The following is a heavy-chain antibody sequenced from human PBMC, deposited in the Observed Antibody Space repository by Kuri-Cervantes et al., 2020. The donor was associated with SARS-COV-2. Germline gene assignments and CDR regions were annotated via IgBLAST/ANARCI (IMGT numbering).Heavy chain of an antibody. D-gene: IGHD1-1*01. CDR1: GFTFSSYG. V-gene: IGHV3-33*01. Sequence: GESLKISCAASGFTFSSYGMHWVRQAPGKGLEWVAVIWYDGSNKYYADSVKGRFTISRDNSKNTLYLQMNSLRAEDTAVYYCARDATTRYYYYYGMDVWGQGTTVTVSS. CDR2: IWYDGSNK. CDR3: ARDATTRYYYYYGMDV. J-gene: IGHJ6*02.